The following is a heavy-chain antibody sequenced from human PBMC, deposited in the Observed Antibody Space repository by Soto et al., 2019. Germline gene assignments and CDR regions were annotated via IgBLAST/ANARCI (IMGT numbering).Heavy chain of an antibody. CDR1: GYTFASYA. J-gene: IGHJ4*02. CDR2: ISAYNGNT. CDR3: ARDPPPPDY. V-gene: IGHV1-18*01. Sequence: QVQLVQSGAEVKKPGASVKVSCKASGYTFASYAISWMRQAPGQGLEWMGWISAYNGNTNYAQKLQGRVTMTTDPATSTAYMELRSLRYDDTAVYYCARDPPPPDYWGQGTLVTVSS.